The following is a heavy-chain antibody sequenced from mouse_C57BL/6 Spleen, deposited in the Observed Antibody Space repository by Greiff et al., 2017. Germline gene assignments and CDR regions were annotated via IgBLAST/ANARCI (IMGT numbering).Heavy chain of an antibody. CDR3: ARDYGSGGYFDV. J-gene: IGHJ1*03. D-gene: IGHD1-1*01. V-gene: IGHV5-16*01. CDR2: INYDGSST. Sequence: EVQRVESEGGLVQPGSSMKLSCTASGFTFSDYYMAWVRQVPEKGLEWVANINYDGSSTYYLDSLKSRFIISRDNARNILYLQMSSLKSEDTATYCCARDYGSGGYFDVWGTGTTVTVSS. CDR1: GFTFSDYY.